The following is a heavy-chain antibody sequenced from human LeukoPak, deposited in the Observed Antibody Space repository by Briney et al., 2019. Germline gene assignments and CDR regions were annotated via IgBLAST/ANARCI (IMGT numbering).Heavy chain of an antibody. CDR2: INHSGST. V-gene: IGHV4-34*01. J-gene: IGHJ4*02. Sequence: SETLSLTCDVYGGSFSGYYWSWIRQPPGKGLEWIGEINHSGSTNYNPSLKSRVTISVNTSKNQFSLKLSSVTAADTAVYYCARDSSWAFDYWGQGTLVTVSS. CDR1: GGSFSGYY. D-gene: IGHD6-13*01. CDR3: ARDSSWAFDY.